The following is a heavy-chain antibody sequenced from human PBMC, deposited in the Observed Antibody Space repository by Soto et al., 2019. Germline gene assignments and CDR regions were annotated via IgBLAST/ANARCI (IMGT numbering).Heavy chain of an antibody. Sequence: GESLKISCKGSGYSFTSYWIGWVRQMPGKGLEWIGIIYPGYSDTRYSPSFQGQVTISAEKSISTAYLQWSSLKASDTAMYYCARVHSSSAVFAYWGQGTLVTVSS. J-gene: IGHJ4*02. D-gene: IGHD6-6*01. CDR1: GYSFTSYW. V-gene: IGHV5-51*01. CDR3: ARVHSSSAVFAY. CDR2: IYPGYSDT.